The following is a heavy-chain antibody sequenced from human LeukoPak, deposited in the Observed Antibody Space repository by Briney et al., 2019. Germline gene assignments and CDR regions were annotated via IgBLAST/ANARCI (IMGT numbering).Heavy chain of an antibody. CDR2: IYTRGSI. Sequence: SQTLSLTCTVSGGSISSGSYYWGWIRQPAGRGLEWIRRIYTRGSINYNPSLKSRIAISVDTSKNQFSLKLSSVTAADTAVYYCASESRSPFYYYGSGVYGAFDIWGQGTMVTVSS. J-gene: IGHJ3*02. D-gene: IGHD3-10*01. CDR1: GGSISSGSYY. V-gene: IGHV4-61*02. CDR3: ASESRSPFYYYGSGVYGAFDI.